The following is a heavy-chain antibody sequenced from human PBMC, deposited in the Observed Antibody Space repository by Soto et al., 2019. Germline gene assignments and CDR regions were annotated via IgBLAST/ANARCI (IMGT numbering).Heavy chain of an antibody. CDR3: ARLDTSSWSGLDY. V-gene: IGHV3-30-3*01. CDR1: GFTFSRHA. J-gene: IGHJ4*02. Sequence: QVQLVESGGGVVQPGRSLRVSCAASGFTFSRHAMHWVRQAPGKGLEWVAIISYDGSNKYYADSVKGRFTISRDNSKSTLYLQMNSLRAEDTAVYYCARLDTSSWSGLDYWGQGTLVTVSS. CDR2: ISYDGSNK. D-gene: IGHD6-13*01.